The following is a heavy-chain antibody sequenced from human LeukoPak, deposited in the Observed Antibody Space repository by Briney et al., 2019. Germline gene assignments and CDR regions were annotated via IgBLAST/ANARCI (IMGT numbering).Heavy chain of an antibody. CDR2: ISSSSSYI. CDR1: GFTFSSYS. V-gene: IGHV3-21*01. D-gene: IGHD5-12*01. CDR3: ARDAVEDYSGYDFGY. J-gene: IGHJ4*02. Sequence: GGSLRLSCAASGFTFSSYSMNWVRQAPGKGLEWVSSISSSSSYIYYADSVKGRFTISRDNAKNSLYLQMNSLRAEDTAVYYCARDAVEDYSGYDFGYWGQGTLVTVSS.